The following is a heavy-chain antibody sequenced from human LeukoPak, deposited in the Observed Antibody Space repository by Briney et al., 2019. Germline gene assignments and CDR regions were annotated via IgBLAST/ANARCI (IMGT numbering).Heavy chain of an antibody. CDR3: ARHQGYCSSTSCYVVY. CDR2: IYPGDSDS. D-gene: IGHD2-2*01. CDR1: GYTFSNYW. V-gene: IGHV5-51*01. J-gene: IGHJ4*02. Sequence: GESLKISCEGSGYTFSNYWIGWVRQMPGKGLEWMATIYPGDSDSRYSPSSQGQVTISVDRSISTAYLQWSSLKASDTAMYYCARHQGYCSSTSCYVVYWGQGTLVTVSS.